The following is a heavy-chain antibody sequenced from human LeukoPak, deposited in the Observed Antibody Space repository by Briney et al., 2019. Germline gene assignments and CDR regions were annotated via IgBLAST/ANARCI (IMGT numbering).Heavy chain of an antibody. V-gene: IGHV4-38-2*02. D-gene: IGHD3-10*01. CDR1: GYSMSSGYY. J-gene: IGHJ5*02. Sequence: PSETLSLTCSVSGYSMSSGYYWGWIRQPPERGLEWIGSMYHTGSTYYNPSLKSRVNISVDTSKNQFYLKVSSVTAADTAVYYCARDPSLYGSGSYPWFDPWGQGTLVTVSS. CDR2: MYHTGST. CDR3: ARDPSLYGSGSYPWFDP.